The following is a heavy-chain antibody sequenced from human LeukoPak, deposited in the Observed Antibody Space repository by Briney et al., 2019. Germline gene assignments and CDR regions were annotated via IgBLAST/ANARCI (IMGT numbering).Heavy chain of an antibody. D-gene: IGHD6-13*01. CDR1: GGSIGSYY. V-gene: IGHV4-59*01. CDR2: IYYSGST. CDR3: ARYHSSSWYYGDYGMDV. Sequence: PSETLSLTCTVSGGSIGSYYWSWIRQPPGKGLEWIGYIYYSGSTNYNPSLKSRVTISVDTSKNQFSLKLSSVTAADTAVYYCARYHSSSWYYGDYGMDVWGKGTTVTVSS. J-gene: IGHJ6*04.